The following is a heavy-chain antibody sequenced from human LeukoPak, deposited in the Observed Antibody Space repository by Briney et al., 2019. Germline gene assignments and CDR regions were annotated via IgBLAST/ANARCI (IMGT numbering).Heavy chain of an antibody. J-gene: IGHJ4*02. CDR1: GGSISSSSYY. CDR2: IYYSGST. CDR3: ASGAGLYSSSLYYFDY. Sequence: PSETLSLTCTVFGGSISSSSYYWGWLRQPPGKGLEWLGSIYYSGSTYYNPSLKSRVTISVDTSKNQFSLKLSSVTAADTAVYYCASGAGLYSSSLYYFDYWGQGTLVTVSS. D-gene: IGHD6-13*01. V-gene: IGHV4-39*01.